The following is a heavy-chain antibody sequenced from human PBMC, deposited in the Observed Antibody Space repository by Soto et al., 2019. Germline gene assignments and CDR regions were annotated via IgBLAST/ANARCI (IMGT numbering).Heavy chain of an antibody. D-gene: IGHD6-13*01. CDR1: GYSVTSDYF. Sequence: PSETLSLTCAVSGYSVTSDYFWGWIRQPPGKGLEWIGSVYHSGSTYYNPSLKSRVTISVDTSKNQFSLRLSAVTAADTAVYYCARAAYRSSTLFDYWGHGTLVTVSS. V-gene: IGHV4-38-2*01. J-gene: IGHJ4*01. CDR2: VYHSGST. CDR3: ARAAYRSSTLFDY.